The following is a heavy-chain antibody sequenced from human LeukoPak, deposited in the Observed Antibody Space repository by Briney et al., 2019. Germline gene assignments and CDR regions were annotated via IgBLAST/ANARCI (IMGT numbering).Heavy chain of an antibody. CDR3: AIDRDGYNYAFDI. J-gene: IGHJ3*02. V-gene: IGHV3-23*01. D-gene: IGHD5-24*01. CDR2: ISGSGGST. Sequence: GGSLRLSCAASGFTFSSYAMSWVRQAPGKGLEWVSAISGSGGSTYYADSVKGRFTISRHNSKNTLYLQMNSLRAEDTAVYYCAIDRDGYNYAFDIWGQGTMVTVSS. CDR1: GFTFSSYA.